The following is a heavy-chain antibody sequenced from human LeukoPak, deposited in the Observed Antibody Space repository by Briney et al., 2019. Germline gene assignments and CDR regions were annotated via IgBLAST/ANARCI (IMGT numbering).Heavy chain of an antibody. D-gene: IGHD3-10*01. CDR2: FSGSGGST. J-gene: IGHJ6*03. CDR3: AKGGGRKGLYGSGSYYNVYYYYYYYMDV. Sequence: PGGSLRLSCAASGFTFSSYAMSWVRQAPGKGLRWVSSFSGSGGSTYYADSVKGRFTISRDNSKNSLYLQMNSLRAEDTALYYCAKGGGRKGLYGSGSYYNVYYYYYYYMDVWGKGTTVTVSS. V-gene: IGHV3-23*01. CDR1: GFTFSSYA.